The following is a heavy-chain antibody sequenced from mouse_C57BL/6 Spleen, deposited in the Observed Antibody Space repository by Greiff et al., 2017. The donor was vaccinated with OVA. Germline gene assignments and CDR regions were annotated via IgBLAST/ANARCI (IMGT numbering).Heavy chain of an antibody. V-gene: IGHV1-18*01. CDR1: GYTFTDYN. J-gene: IGHJ4*01. CDR2: INPNNGGT. CDR3: ARSNFRGYAMDY. Sequence: EVQLKESGPELVKPGASVKIPCKASGYTFTDYNMDWVKQSHGKSLEWIGDINPNNGGTIYNQKFKGKATLTVDKSSSTAYMELRSLTSEDTAVYYCARSNFRGYAMDYWGQGTSVTVSS. D-gene: IGHD3-2*02.